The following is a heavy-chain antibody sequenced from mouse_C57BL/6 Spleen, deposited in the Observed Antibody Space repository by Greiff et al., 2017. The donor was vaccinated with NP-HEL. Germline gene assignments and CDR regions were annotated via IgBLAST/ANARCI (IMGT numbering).Heavy chain of an antibody. CDR1: GFTFSDYG. CDR3: ASLDSSGTWGFAY. Sequence: EVILVESGGGLVKPGGSLKLSCAASGFTFSDYGMHWVRQAPEKGLEWVAYISSGSSTIYYADTVKGRFTISRDNAKNTLFLQMTSLRSEDTAMYYCASLDSSGTWGFAYWGQGTLVTVSA. J-gene: IGHJ3*01. V-gene: IGHV5-17*01. CDR2: ISSGSSTI. D-gene: IGHD3-2*02.